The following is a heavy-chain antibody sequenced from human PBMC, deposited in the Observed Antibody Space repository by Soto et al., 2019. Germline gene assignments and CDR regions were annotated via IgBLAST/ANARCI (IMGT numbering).Heavy chain of an antibody. J-gene: IGHJ4*02. Sequence: SLRLFYTASYLTFANVWINRVRQSPGKGLDWVCRSKSKTDGGTTDYATPVKGRFTISRDDSRNTLYLQMNSLRIEDPAVYYCPSDTRWAVAGSPNQDYWGQGTLVTVYS. V-gene: IGHV3-15*07. CDR3: PSDTRWAVAGSPNQDY. CDR1: YLTFANVW. CDR2: SKSKTDGGTT. D-gene: IGHD6-19*01.